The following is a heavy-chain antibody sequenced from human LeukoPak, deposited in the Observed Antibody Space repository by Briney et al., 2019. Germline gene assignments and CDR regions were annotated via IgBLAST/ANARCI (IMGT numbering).Heavy chain of an antibody. CDR2: LYSGGAT. V-gene: IGHV3-53*01. D-gene: IGHD1-26*01. CDR1: GFTVNSYY. CDR3: ARAASRNKWELRNWFDP. J-gene: IGHJ5*02. Sequence: GGSLRLSCAASGFTVNSYYMNWVRQAPGKGLEWVSILYSGGATYYADSVKGRFTISRDNSENMLFLQMNSLRAEDTAVYYCARAASRNKWELRNWFDPWGQGTLVTVSS.